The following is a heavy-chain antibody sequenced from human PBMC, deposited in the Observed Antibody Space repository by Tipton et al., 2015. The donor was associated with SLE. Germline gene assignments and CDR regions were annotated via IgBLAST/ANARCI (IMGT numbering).Heavy chain of an antibody. V-gene: IGHV4-34*01. CDR3: ARLVPPYYEFWSGFLVARRFDP. CDR2: IASRGNT. CDR1: GASFSGDY. D-gene: IGHD3-3*01. Sequence: TLSLTCVVYGASFSGDYWSWIRQFPGKGLEWIGAIASRGNTYYNPSLKSRVTVSLDMSKSQFSLKLRSVTAADTAVYYCARLVPPYYEFWSGFLVARRFDPWGQGTLVIVSS. J-gene: IGHJ5*02.